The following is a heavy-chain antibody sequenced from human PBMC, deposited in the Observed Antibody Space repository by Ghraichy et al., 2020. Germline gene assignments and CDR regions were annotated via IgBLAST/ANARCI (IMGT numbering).Heavy chain of an antibody. J-gene: IGHJ4*02. CDR2: IYYSGST. Sequence: GSLRLTCTVSGGSISSSSYYWGWIRQPPGKGLEWIGNIYYSGSTYYNPSLKSRVTLSVDTSKNQFSLKLSSVTAADTAVYYCARHYYDVGQEVDYWGQGTLVTVSS. V-gene: IGHV4-39*07. CDR1: GGSISSSSYY. D-gene: IGHD3-22*01. CDR3: ARHYYDVGQEVDY.